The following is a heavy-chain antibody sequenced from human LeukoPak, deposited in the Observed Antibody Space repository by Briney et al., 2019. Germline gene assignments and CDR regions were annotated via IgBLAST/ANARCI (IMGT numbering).Heavy chain of an antibody. CDR2: IIPIFGTA. J-gene: IGHJ3*02. Sequence: ASVKVSCKASGGTFSSYAISWVRQAPGQGLEWMGGIIPIFGTANYAQKFQGRVTITTDESTSTAYMELSSLRAEDTAVYYCAVGPTYYYDKSGYYRAFDIWGQGTMVTVSS. CDR1: GGTFSSYA. CDR3: AVGPTYYYDKSGYYRAFDI. D-gene: IGHD3-22*01. V-gene: IGHV1-69*05.